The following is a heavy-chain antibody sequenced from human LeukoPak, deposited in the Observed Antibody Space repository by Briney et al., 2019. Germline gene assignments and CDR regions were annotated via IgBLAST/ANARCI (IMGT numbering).Heavy chain of an antibody. V-gene: IGHV3-74*01. CDR2: TDAGGSST. CDR1: ELNFENHW. D-gene: IGHD2-8*02. Sequence: GGSLRLSCAASELNFENHWMHWVRQVPGKGLEWVSRTDAGGSSTSYADSVRGRFSISRDNGKSTLYLQMNSLRVEDTAVYYCARGPPTGGGAYVGDYWSHGTLVTVSS. J-gene: IGHJ4*01. CDR3: ARGPPTGGGAYVGDY.